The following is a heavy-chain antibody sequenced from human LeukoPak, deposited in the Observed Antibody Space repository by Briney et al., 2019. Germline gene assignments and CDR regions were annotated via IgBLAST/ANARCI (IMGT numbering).Heavy chain of an antibody. J-gene: IGHJ4*02. CDR1: GYTFTGYY. CDR3: ARDYCSSTSCYLFEY. V-gene: IGHV1-2*02. Sequence: ASVKVSCKASGYTFTGYYMHWVRQAPGQGLEWMGWINPNSGGTNYAQMFQGRVTMSRDTSISTAYMELSRLRSDDTAVYYCARDYCSSTSCYLFEYWGQGTLVTVSS. CDR2: INPNSGGT. D-gene: IGHD2-2*01.